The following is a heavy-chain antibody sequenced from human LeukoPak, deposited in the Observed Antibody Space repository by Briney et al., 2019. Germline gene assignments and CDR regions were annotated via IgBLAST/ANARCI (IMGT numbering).Heavy chain of an antibody. V-gene: IGHV1-69*04. J-gene: IGHJ5*02. CDR1: GGTFSSYA. CDR3: AREYSSSSGGWFDP. D-gene: IGHD6-6*01. Sequence: ASVKVSCKASGGTFSSYAISWVRQAPGQGLEWMGRIIPIVGIGDYAQKFQGRVTITADKSTSTAYMELSSLRSEDTAVYYCAREYSSSSGGWFDPWGQGTLVTVSS. CDR2: IIPIVGIG.